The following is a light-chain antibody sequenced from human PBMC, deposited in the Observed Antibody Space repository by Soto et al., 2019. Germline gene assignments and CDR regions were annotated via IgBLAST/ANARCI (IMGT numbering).Light chain of an antibody. CDR3: QQYNSYSPT. Sequence: MTQSPATLSVSPGERATLSCRASQSISSWLAWYQQKPGKAPKLLIYKASSLESGVPSRFSGSESGTEFTLTISSLQPDDFATYYCQQYNSYSPTFGQGTKVDIK. CDR2: KAS. J-gene: IGKJ1*01. V-gene: IGKV1-5*03. CDR1: QSISSW.